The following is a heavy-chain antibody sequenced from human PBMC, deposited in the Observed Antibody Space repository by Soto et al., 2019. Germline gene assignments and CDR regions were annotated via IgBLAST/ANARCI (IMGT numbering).Heavy chain of an antibody. J-gene: IGHJ5*02. CDR1: GYTFTSYY. D-gene: IGHD6-13*01. CDR3: AREGEPRSSSYYNWFDP. V-gene: IGHV1-46*01. Sequence: ASVKVSCKASGYTFTSYYMHWVRQAPGQGLEWMGIINPSGGSTSYAQKFQGRVTMTRDQSTSTVYMELSSLRSEDTAVYYCAREGEPRSSSYYNWFDPWGQGTLVTVSS. CDR2: INPSGGST.